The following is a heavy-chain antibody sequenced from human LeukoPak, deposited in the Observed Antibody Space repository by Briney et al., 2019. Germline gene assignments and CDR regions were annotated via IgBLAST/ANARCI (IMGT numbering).Heavy chain of an antibody. CDR1: GYSFASYW. CDR2: IYPGDSDT. CDR3: AGTYYYGSGSYGSWFDP. V-gene: IGHV5-51*01. D-gene: IGHD3-10*01. Sequence: GESLKISCKGSGYSFASYWIGWVRQMPGKGLEWMGIIYPGDSDTRYSPSFQGQVTISADKSISTAYLQWSSLKASDTAMYYCAGTYYYGSGSYGSWFDPWGQGTLVTVSS. J-gene: IGHJ5*02.